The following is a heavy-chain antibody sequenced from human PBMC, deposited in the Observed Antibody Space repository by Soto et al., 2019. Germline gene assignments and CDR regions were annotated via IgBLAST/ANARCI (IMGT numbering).Heavy chain of an antibody. Sequence: SETLSLTCTVTGVSISTADYYWSWIRQHPGKGLEWIGSIYYSGSTNYNPSLKSRLTISLDTSKNQFSLKLSSVTAADTAVYYCARLVWSYGTWFDPWGQGTLVTVSS. CDR2: IYYSGST. CDR1: GVSISTADYY. D-gene: IGHD5-18*01. J-gene: IGHJ5*02. V-gene: IGHV4-39*07. CDR3: ARLVWSYGTWFDP.